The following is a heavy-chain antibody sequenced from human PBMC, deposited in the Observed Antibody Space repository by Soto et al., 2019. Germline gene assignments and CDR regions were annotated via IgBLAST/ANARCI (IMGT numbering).Heavy chain of an antibody. Sequence: EVQLVESGGGLVQPGGSLRLSCAASGFTFSSYWMSWVRQAPGKGLEWVANIKQDGSEKYYVDSVKGRFTISRDNAKNSLYLQMNSLRAEDTAVYYCARDRRRLEFYWYFDLWGRGTLVTVSS. CDR3: ARDRRRLEFYWYFDL. D-gene: IGHD6-25*01. CDR2: IKQDGSEK. CDR1: GFTFSSYW. J-gene: IGHJ2*01. V-gene: IGHV3-7*03.